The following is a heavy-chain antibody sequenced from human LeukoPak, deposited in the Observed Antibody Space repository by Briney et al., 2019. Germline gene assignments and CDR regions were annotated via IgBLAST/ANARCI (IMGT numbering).Heavy chain of an antibody. CDR3: ARGYSGYEDFDY. J-gene: IGHJ4*02. V-gene: IGHV1-2*02. D-gene: IGHD5-12*01. CDR2: INPNSGGT. Sequence: ASVKVSCKASGYTFTGYYMHWVRQAPGQGLEWMGWINPNSGGTNYAQKFQGRVTMTRDTSTSTVYMELSSLRSEDTAVYYCARGYSGYEDFDYWGQGTLVTVSS. CDR1: GYTFTGYY.